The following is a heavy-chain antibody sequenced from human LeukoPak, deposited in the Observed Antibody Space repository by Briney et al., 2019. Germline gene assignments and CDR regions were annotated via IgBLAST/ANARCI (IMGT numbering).Heavy chain of an antibody. CDR1: GFTFSSYA. Sequence: PGGSLRLSCAASGFTFSSYAMSWIRQAPGKGPEWVANIKQDGREKHYVDSVKGRFSISRNNAKNSLYLQMNSLRAEDTAIYYCTRDEAAATDWGQGTLVTVSS. CDR2: IKQDGREK. D-gene: IGHD6-13*01. J-gene: IGHJ4*02. V-gene: IGHV3-7*01. CDR3: TRDEAAATD.